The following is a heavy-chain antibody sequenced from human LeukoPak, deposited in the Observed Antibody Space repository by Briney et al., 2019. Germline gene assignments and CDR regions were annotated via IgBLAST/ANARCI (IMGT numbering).Heavy chain of an antibody. CDR1: GFTFIDFA. CDR3: ASRIGRYLYYFGMDV. J-gene: IGHJ6*02. D-gene: IGHD1-26*01. Sequence: GGSLRLSCAASGFTFIDFAMSWIRQAPGKGLEWVSAISGSGDSRYYADSVKGRFTISRDNSKNTLYLQMNSLRAADTAVYYCASRIGRYLYYFGMDVWGQGTTVTVSS. V-gene: IGHV3-23*01. CDR2: ISGSGDSR.